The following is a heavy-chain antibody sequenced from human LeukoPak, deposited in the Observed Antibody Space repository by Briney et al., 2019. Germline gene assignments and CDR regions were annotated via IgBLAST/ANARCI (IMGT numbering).Heavy chain of an antibody. CDR3: ARHVATVTWYFDL. V-gene: IGHV4-59*08. D-gene: IGHD4-17*01. J-gene: IGHJ2*01. Sequence: SETLSLTCTVSGGSISSYYWSWIRQPPGKGLEWIGYIYYSGSTNYNPSFKSRVTISVDTSKNQFSLKLSSVTAADTAVYYCARHVATVTWYFDLWGRGTLVTVSS. CDR1: GGSISSYY. CDR2: IYYSGST.